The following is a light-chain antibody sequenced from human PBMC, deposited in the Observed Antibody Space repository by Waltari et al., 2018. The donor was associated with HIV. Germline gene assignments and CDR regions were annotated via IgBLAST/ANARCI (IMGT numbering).Light chain of an antibody. CDR3: ASYTVNSTGV. CDR1: ARDIGRFYY. V-gene: IGLV2-14*03. J-gene: IGLJ1*01. Sequence: QSALSQPASVSASPGQSVAISCSGSARDIGRFYYVSWYQQHPDRAPTLILFDVNNRPSGISDRFSGSKSGTTASLTISTVRTDDEADYYCASYTVNSTGVFGTGTKLSVL. CDR2: DVN.